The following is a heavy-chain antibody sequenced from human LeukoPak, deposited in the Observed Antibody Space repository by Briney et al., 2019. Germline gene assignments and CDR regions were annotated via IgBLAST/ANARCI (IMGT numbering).Heavy chain of an antibody. Sequence: PGGSLRLSCAASGFTFSSYGMHWVRQAPGKGLEWVAIIWYDGSNKYYADSVKGRFTISRDNSKNTLYLQMNSLRAEDTAVYYCARGVMYYDSSGYLFDYWDQGILVTVSS. V-gene: IGHV3-33*01. D-gene: IGHD3-22*01. CDR2: IWYDGSNK. CDR3: ARGVMYYDSSGYLFDY. CDR1: GFTFSSYG. J-gene: IGHJ4*02.